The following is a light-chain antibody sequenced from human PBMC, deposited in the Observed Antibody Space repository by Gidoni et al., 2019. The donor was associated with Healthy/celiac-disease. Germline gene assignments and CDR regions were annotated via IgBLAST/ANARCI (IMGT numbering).Light chain of an antibody. CDR3: QQYDSSPPVT. CDR2: GAS. V-gene: IGKV3-20*01. J-gene: IGKJ3*01. CDR1: QSVRSSY. Sequence: EIVLTQSQAILTLSPGERATLPCRASQSVRSSYLSWYQQEPGQAPRLLIYGASSRATGIPDRFSGRWSGTDFTLNINRLEPEDFAVYFCQQYDSSPPVTFGPGTKVDIK.